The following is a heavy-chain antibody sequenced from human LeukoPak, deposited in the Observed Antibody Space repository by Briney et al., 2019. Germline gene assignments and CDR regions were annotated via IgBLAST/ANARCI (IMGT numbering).Heavy chain of an antibody. D-gene: IGHD6-19*01. Sequence: GGSLRLSCAASGFTVSSNYMSWVRQAPGKGLKWVSVIYSGGSTYYADSVKGRFTISRDNSKNTLYLQMKSLRAEDTAVYYCARERNLEIAVAGTIFNYWGQGALVTVSS. J-gene: IGHJ4*02. CDR1: GFTVSSNY. CDR3: ARERNLEIAVAGTIFNY. V-gene: IGHV3-66*01. CDR2: IYSGGST.